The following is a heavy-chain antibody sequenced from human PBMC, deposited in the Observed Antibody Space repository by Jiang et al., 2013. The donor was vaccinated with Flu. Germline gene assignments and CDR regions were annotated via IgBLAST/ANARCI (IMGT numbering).Heavy chain of an antibody. CDR3: ARRKKLRLRLGELSYFDY. Sequence: LKISCKGSGYSFTSYWIGWVRQMPGKGLEWMGIIYPGDSDTRYSPSFQGQVTISADKSISTAYLQWSSLKASDTAMYYCARRKKLRLRLGELSYFDYWGQGTLVTVSS. V-gene: IGHV5-51*01. J-gene: IGHJ4*02. D-gene: IGHD3-16*02. CDR1: GYSFTSYW. CDR2: IYPGDSDT.